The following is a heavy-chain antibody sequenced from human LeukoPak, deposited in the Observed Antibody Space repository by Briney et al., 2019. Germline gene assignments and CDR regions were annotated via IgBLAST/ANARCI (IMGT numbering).Heavy chain of an antibody. J-gene: IGHJ4*02. CDR1: GGSISSYY. Sequence: SETLSLTCTVSGGSISSYYWNWIRQPPGKGLEWIGYIYYSGSTNYNPSLKSQVTISVDTSKNQFSLNLSSVTAADTAVYYCARRLGNRLLDYWGQGTLVTVSS. CDR3: ARRLGNRLLDY. V-gene: IGHV4-59*08. CDR2: IYYSGST. D-gene: IGHD3-9*01.